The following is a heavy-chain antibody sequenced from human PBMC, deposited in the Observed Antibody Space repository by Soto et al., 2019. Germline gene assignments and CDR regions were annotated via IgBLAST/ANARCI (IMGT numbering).Heavy chain of an antibody. J-gene: IGHJ5*02. V-gene: IGHV5-51*01. Sequence: PGESLKISCRDSGYMFTTYWIGWVRQVPGKGLEWVGIIHPADSQTLYRPSFQGQVIISVDKSLRTVYLQWSSLKASDTAIYYCARRCRDYCGGNNWFDPWGQGTLVTVSS. CDR1: GYMFTTYW. CDR3: ARRCRDYCGGNNWFDP. CDR2: IHPADSQT. D-gene: IGHD2-21*01.